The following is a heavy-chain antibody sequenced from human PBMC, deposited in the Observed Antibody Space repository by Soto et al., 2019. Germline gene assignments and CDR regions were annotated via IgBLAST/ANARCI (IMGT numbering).Heavy chain of an antibody. V-gene: IGHV3-33*01. J-gene: IGHJ6*02. CDR1: GFTFSSYG. CDR3: ARDVSSGDYYYYGMDV. D-gene: IGHD6-19*01. CDR2: IWYDGSNK. Sequence: GGSLRLSCAASGFTFSSYGMHWVRQAPGKGLEWVAVIWYDGSNKCYADSVKGRFTISRDNSKNTLYLQMNSLRAEDTAVYYCARDVSSGDYYYYGMDVWGQGTTVTVSS.